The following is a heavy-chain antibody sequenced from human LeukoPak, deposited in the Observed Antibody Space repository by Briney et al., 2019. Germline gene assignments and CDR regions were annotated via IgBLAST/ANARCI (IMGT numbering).Heavy chain of an antibody. Sequence: PGWSLRLSCAASGFTFTSYEMNWVRQAPGKGLEWVSYISSGSTIYYADSVKGRFTISRDSAKNSLYLQMNSLRAEDTAVYYCAGGGPEEDYFDYWGQGTLVTVSS. CDR2: ISSGSTI. V-gene: IGHV3-48*03. D-gene: IGHD1-14*01. J-gene: IGHJ4*02. CDR3: AGGGPEEDYFDY. CDR1: GFTFTSYE.